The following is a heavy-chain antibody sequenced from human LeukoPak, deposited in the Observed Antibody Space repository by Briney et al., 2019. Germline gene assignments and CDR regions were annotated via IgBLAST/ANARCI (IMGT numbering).Heavy chain of an antibody. CDR2: INPNSGGT. CDR3: ARVGIASLLGYYYMDV. J-gene: IGHJ6*03. CDR1: GYTFTGYY. V-gene: IGHV1-2*02. D-gene: IGHD2-15*01. Sequence: GASVKVSCKASGYTFTGYYMHWVRQAPGQGLEWMGWINPNSGGTNYAQKFQGRVTMTRDTSISTAYMELSRLRSDDTAVYYCARVGIASLLGYYYMDVWGKGTTVTISS.